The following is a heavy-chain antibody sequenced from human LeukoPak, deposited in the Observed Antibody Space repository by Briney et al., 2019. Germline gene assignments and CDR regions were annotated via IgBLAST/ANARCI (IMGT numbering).Heavy chain of an antibody. J-gene: IGHJ4*02. CDR3: AKSELLWFGESAYYFDY. Sequence: GGSLRLSCAASGFTFSSYAMSWVRQAPGKGLEWVSAISGSGGSTYYADSVKGRFTISRDNSKNTLYLQMNSLRAEDTAVYYCAKSELLWFGESAYYFDYWGQGTLVTVSS. CDR1: GFTFSSYA. V-gene: IGHV3-23*01. D-gene: IGHD3-10*01. CDR2: ISGSGGST.